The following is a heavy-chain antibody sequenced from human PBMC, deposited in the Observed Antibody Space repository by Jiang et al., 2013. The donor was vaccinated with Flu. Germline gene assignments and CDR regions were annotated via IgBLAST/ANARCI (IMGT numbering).Heavy chain of an antibody. Sequence: GAEVKKPGESLRISCKGSGYSFTSYWISWVRQMPGKGLEWMGRIDPSDSYTNYSPSFQGHVTISADKSISTAYLQWSSLKASDTAMYYCARLNVDTAMNYYFDYWGQGTLVTVSS. CDR3: ARLNVDTAMNYYFDY. CDR1: GYSFTSYW. V-gene: IGHV5-10-1*01. CDR2: IDPSDSYT. J-gene: IGHJ4*02. D-gene: IGHD5-18*01.